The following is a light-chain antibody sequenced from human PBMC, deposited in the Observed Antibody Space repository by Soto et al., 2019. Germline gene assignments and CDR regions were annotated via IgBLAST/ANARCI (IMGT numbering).Light chain of an antibody. V-gene: IGKV3-15*01. CDR1: QRVSSN. CDR2: GAS. CDR3: QQYNNWPPYT. Sequence: EIVLAQSPVPLSVSPGERATLSCRASQRVSSNVAWYQQKPGQAPRLLIYGASTRATGIPARFSGSGSETEFTLTISSLQSEDFAVYYCQQYNNWPPYTFGQGTKVDIK. J-gene: IGKJ2*01.